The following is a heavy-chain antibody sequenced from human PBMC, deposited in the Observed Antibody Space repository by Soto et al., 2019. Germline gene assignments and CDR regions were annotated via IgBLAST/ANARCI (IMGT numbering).Heavy chain of an antibody. Sequence: QVQLQESGPGLVKPSQTLSLTCTVSGGSISSGDYYWSWIRQPPGKGLEWIGYIYYSGSTYYNPSLKSRVTISVDTSKNLFSLKLSSVTAADTAVYYCARAGIVVLPVAIRLVRFDPWGQGTLVTVSS. CDR1: GGSISSGDYY. CDR3: ARAGIVVLPVAIRLVRFDP. CDR2: IYYSGST. D-gene: IGHD2-2*01. J-gene: IGHJ5*02. V-gene: IGHV4-30-4*01.